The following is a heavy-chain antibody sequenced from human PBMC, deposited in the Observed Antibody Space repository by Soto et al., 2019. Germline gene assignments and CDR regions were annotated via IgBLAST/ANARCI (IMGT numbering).Heavy chain of an antibody. D-gene: IGHD6-19*01. CDR2: IKSRTDGGTT. V-gene: IGHV3-15*07. J-gene: IGHJ6*02. Sequence: EVQLVESGGGLVRPGGSLRLSCVASGFTLTNAWLTWVRQAPGKGLEWVGHIKSRTDGGTTDYAAPVKGRFTFSRDDSRNTLYLQMDSLDAGDTGVYFCTTGPSHNSAWGVRDVWGQGTTVIVSS. CDR1: GFTLTNAW. CDR3: TTGPSHNSAWGVRDV.